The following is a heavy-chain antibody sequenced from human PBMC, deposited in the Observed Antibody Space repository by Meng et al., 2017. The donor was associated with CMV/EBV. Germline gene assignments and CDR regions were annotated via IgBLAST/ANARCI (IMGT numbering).Heavy chain of an antibody. CDR2: INPNSGGT. J-gene: IGHJ4*02. CDR1: GYSFTSYW. V-gene: IGHV1-2*02. D-gene: IGHD1-26*01. Sequence: GESLKISCKGSGYSFTSYWIGWVRQAPGQGLEWMGWINPNSGGTNYAQKFQGRVTMTRDTSISTAYMELSRLRSDDTAVYYCARGSTINSGSYFYYFDYWGQGTLVTVSS. CDR3: ARGSTINSGSYFYYFDY.